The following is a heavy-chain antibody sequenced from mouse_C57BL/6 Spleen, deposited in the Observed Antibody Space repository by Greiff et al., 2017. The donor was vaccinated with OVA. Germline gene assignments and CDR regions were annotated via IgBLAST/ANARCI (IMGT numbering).Heavy chain of an antibody. CDR1: GYAFSSYW. Sequence: QVQLQQSGAGLVKPGASVKISCKASGYAFSSYWMNWVKQRPGKGLEWIGQIYPGDGDTNYNGKFKGKATLTADKSSSTAYMQLSSLTSEDSAVYFCARGGTAQATDYAMDYWGQGTSVTVSS. J-gene: IGHJ4*01. CDR2: IYPGDGDT. CDR3: ARGGTAQATDYAMDY. D-gene: IGHD3-2*02. V-gene: IGHV1-80*01.